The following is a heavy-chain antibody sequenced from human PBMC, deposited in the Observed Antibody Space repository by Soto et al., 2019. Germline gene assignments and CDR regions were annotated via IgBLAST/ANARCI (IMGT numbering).Heavy chain of an antibody. J-gene: IGHJ6*02. V-gene: IGHV1-69*13. Sequence: EASVKVSCKASGDTFSTYTITWIRQAPGQGLEWMGGIILRSATSMFAQKFQGRVTITADESTSTVYLELITLRPEDTAVYYCAREGFVLVPTTVNSDYYYYAMDVWGQGTTVTVSS. CDR1: GDTFSTYT. CDR2: IILRSATS. D-gene: IGHD4-17*01. CDR3: AREGFVLVPTTVNSDYYYYAMDV.